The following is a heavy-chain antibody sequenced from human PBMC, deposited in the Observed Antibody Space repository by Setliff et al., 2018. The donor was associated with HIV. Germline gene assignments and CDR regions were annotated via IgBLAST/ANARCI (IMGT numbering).Heavy chain of an antibody. Sequence: ETLSLTCTVSGGSIRSYYWSWIRQPAGKGLEWIGRIYPSGNTNYNPSLKSRLTRSVDTSKNQFSLKLTSATAADTAVYYCTRKAVGRIADRPTFFEYWGQGILVTVSS. CDR1: GGSIRSYY. CDR3: TRKAVGRIADRPTFFEY. D-gene: IGHD6-6*01. J-gene: IGHJ4*02. CDR2: IYPSGNT. V-gene: IGHV4-4*07.